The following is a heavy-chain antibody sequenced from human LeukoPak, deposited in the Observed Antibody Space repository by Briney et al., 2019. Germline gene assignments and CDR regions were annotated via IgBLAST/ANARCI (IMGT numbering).Heavy chain of an antibody. J-gene: IGHJ4*02. CDR1: GGTFSSYA. V-gene: IGHV1-69*13. D-gene: IGHD1-1*01. CDR3: ARGWATGTTRGFDY. CDR2: IIPIFGTA. Sequence: AASVKVSCKASGGTFSSYAISWVRQAPGQGLEWMGGIIPIFGTANYAQKFQGRVTITADESTSTAYMELSSLRSEDTAVYYCARGWATGTTRGFDYWGQGTLVTVSS.